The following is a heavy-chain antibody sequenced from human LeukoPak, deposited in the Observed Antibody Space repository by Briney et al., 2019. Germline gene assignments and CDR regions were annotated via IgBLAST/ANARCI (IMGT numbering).Heavy chain of an antibody. CDR3: ARATGYSSSWVRSNWFDP. V-gene: IGHV3-66*01. Sequence: GGSLRLSCAASGFTVSSNYMSWVRQAPGKGLEWVSVIYSGGSTYYADSVKGRFTISRDNSKNTLYLQMNSLRAEDTAVYYCARATGYSSSWVRSNWFDPWGQGTLVTVSS. CDR1: GFTVSSNY. CDR2: IYSGGST. J-gene: IGHJ5*02. D-gene: IGHD6-13*01.